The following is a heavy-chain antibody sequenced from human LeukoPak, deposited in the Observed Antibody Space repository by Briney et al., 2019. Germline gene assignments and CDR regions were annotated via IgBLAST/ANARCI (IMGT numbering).Heavy chain of an antibody. Sequence: SETLSLTCAVSGGSISSGGYSWSWIRQPPGKGLEWIGYIYHSGSTYYNPSLKSRVTISVDRPKNQFSLKLSSVTAADTAVYYCARGLTYYYDSSGYRHYFDYWGQGTLVTVSS. V-gene: IGHV4-30-2*01. D-gene: IGHD3-22*01. CDR1: GGSISSGGYS. J-gene: IGHJ4*02. CDR2: IYHSGST. CDR3: ARGLTYYYDSSGYRHYFDY.